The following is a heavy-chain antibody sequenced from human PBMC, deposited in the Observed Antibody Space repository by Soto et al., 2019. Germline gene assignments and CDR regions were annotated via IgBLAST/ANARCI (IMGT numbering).Heavy chain of an antibody. CDR2: IYYSGST. J-gene: IGHJ4*02. CDR1: GGSISSYY. Sequence: TLSLPCTVSGGSISSYYWSWIRQPPGKGLEWIGYIYYSGSTNYNPSLKSRVTISVDTSKNQFSLKLSSVTAADTAVYYCARAPFVVVTYIDYWGQGTLVTVSS. V-gene: IGHV4-59*01. D-gene: IGHD2-21*02. CDR3: ARAPFVVVTYIDY.